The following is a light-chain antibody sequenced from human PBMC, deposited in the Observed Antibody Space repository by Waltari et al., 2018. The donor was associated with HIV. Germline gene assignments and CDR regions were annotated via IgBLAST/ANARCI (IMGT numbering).Light chain of an antibody. CDR3: LLYYSGARV. CDR1: TGAVTSGHY. J-gene: IGLJ3*02. CDR2: DTT. V-gene: IGLV7-46*01. Sequence: QAVVTQEPSLTVSPGGTITLTCGASTGAVTSGHYPYWFQQKPGQAPRTVIYDTTNTHAWTPARFSGSLRGGKAALTLSGAQPEDEADYYCLLYYSGARVFGGGTKLTVL.